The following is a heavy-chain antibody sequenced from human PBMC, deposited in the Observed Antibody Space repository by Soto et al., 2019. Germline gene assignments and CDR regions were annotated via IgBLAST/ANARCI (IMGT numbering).Heavy chain of an antibody. CDR3: ARGAGWWNY. V-gene: IGHV4-59*01. D-gene: IGHD6-19*01. CDR2: IYYSGTT. J-gene: IGHJ4*02. CDR1: GGSIYSYY. Sequence: SETLSLTCTVSGGSIYSYYWSWIRQPPGKGLEWIGYIYYSGTTNYNPSHKSRVSISLDTSKNQFSLKLNSVTAADTAVYYCARGAGWWNYWGQGTLVTVSS.